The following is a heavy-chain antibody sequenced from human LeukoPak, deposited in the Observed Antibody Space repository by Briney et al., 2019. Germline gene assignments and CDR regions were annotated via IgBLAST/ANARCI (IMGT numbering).Heavy chain of an antibody. Sequence: PGGSLRLSCAASRFTFSSYAMSWVRQAPGKGLEGVSAISGSGGSTYYADSVKGRFTISRDNSKNTLYLQMNSVRAEDTAVYYCAKAPASSSWEIDFDYWGQGTLVTVSS. D-gene: IGHD6-13*01. CDR3: AKAPASSSWEIDFDY. CDR2: ISGSGGST. CDR1: RFTFSSYA. J-gene: IGHJ4*02. V-gene: IGHV3-23*01.